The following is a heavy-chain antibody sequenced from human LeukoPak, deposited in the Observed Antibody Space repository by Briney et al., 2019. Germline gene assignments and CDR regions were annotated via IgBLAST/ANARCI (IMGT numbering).Heavy chain of an antibody. D-gene: IGHD3-22*01. CDR2: ISSSGSTI. CDR3: ARAVVVMSYFDY. CDR1: GFTFSSYE. Sequence: GGSLRLSCAASGFTFSSYEMNWVRQAPGKGLEWVSYISSSGSTIYYADSVKGRLTISRDNAKNSLYLQMNSLRAEDTAVYYCARAVVVMSYFDYWGQGTLVTVSS. V-gene: IGHV3-48*03. J-gene: IGHJ4*02.